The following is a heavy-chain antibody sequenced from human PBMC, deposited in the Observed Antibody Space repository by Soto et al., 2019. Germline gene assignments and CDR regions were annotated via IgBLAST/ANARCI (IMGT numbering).Heavy chain of an antibody. J-gene: IGHJ4*02. D-gene: IGHD3-22*01. Sequence: QVQLVQSGTEVKKPGSSVKVSCKASGGTFSSYAITWVRQAPGQGLEWMGGIIPIFGTANYAQRFQGRVTITADESTSTAYMELSSLKSEDTAVYFCALGRDYYDCGGEPQFDYLGQGTLVTDSS. V-gene: IGHV1-69*12. CDR1: GGTFSSYA. CDR3: ALGRDYYDCGGEPQFDY. CDR2: IIPIFGTA.